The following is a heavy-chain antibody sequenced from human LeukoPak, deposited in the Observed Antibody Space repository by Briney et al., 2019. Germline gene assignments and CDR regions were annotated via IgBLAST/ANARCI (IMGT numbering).Heavy chain of an antibody. V-gene: IGHV4-34*01. CDR3: AGGGDGYNWYYFDY. CDR1: GGSFSGYY. D-gene: IGHD5-24*01. Sequence: SESLSLTCAVYGGSFSGYYWSWIRQPPGEGLEWIGEINHSGSTNYNPSLKSRVTISVDTSKNQFSLKLSSVTAADTAVYYCAGGGDGYNWYYFDYWGQGTLVTVSS. CDR2: INHSGST. J-gene: IGHJ4*02.